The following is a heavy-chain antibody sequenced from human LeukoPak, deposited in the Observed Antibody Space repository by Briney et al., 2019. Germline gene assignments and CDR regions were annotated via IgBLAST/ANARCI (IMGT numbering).Heavy chain of an antibody. CDR3: ARSPRGYSYLWFDP. CDR2: IYSGGST. Sequence: GGSLRLSCAASGFTVSNNYMSWVRQAPGKGLEWASVIYSGGSTYYADSVKGRFTISRDNSKNTLYLQMNGLRADDTAVYYCARSPRGYSYLWFDPWGQGTLVTVSS. CDR1: GFTVSNNY. D-gene: IGHD5-18*01. V-gene: IGHV3-66*01. J-gene: IGHJ5*02.